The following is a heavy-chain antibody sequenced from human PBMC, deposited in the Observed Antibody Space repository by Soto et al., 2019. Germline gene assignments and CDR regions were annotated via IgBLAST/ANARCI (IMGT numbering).Heavy chain of an antibody. CDR2: IFYSGTT. V-gene: IGHV4-59*01. D-gene: IGHD5-18*01. J-gene: IGHJ4*02. CDR3: GGIKSGYSYGSIIDS. Sequence: SETLSLTCTVSGGSITNYYWSWIRQPPGQGLEWIGYIFYSGTTTYEPSLKRRATISVDTSKSQFSLKLRSVTAADTALYYCGGIKSGYSYGSIIDSWGQGILVTVSS. CDR1: GGSITNYY.